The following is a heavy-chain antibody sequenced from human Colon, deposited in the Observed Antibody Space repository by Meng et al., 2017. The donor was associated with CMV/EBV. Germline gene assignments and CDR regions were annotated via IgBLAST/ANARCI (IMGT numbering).Heavy chain of an antibody. CDR1: GFPFSSYF. V-gene: IGHV1-46*01. Sequence: QVQLVQSGAEVKKPGASVKISCKTSGFPFSSYFMHWVRQVPGQGLEYMGIIKPNDGSTVYAQNFQGRVTMTRDTSTSTVYLELTSLRSDDTAVYYCAPSFGESPFDYWGQGTLVTVSS. J-gene: IGHJ4*02. D-gene: IGHD3-10*01. CDR3: APSFGESPFDY. CDR2: IKPNDGST.